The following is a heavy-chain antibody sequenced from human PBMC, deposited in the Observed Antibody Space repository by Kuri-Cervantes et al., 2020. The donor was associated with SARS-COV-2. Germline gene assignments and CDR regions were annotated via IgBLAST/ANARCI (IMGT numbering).Heavy chain of an antibody. D-gene: IGHD4-17*01. J-gene: IGHJ1*01. V-gene: IGHV4-39*01. CDR3: ARQPYGDYLQYFQH. CDR2: IYYSGST. Sequence: SETLSLTCTVSGGSISSSSYYWGWIRQPPGKGLEWIGSIYYSGSTYYNPSLKSRVTISVDTSKNQFSLKLSSVTAADTAVYYCARQPYGDYLQYFQHWGQGTLVTVSS. CDR1: GGSISSSSYY.